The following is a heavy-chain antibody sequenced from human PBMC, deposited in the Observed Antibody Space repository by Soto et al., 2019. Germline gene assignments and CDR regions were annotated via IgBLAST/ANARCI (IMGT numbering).Heavy chain of an antibody. Sequence: GGSLRLSCAASGFTFSSYSMNWVRQAPGKGLEWVSYISSSSTIYYADSVKGRFTISRDNAKNSLYLQMNSLRAEDTAVYYCAGGYCSSTSCLGGAFDIWGQGTMVTVSS. D-gene: IGHD2-2*01. V-gene: IGHV3-48*01. J-gene: IGHJ3*02. CDR2: ISSSSTI. CDR1: GFTFSSYS. CDR3: AGGYCSSTSCLGGAFDI.